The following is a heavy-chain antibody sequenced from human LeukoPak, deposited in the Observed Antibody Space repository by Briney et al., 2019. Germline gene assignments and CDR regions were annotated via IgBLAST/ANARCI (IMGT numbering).Heavy chain of an antibody. Sequence: PGGSLRLSCAASGFTFSSYGMHWVRRAPGKGLEWVAVISYDGSNKYYADSVKGRFTISRDNSKNTLYLQMNSLRAEDTAVYYCARGGEEPFDYWGQGTLVTVSS. CDR1: GFTFSSYG. CDR3: ARGGEEPFDY. J-gene: IGHJ4*02. CDR2: ISYDGSNK. V-gene: IGHV3-30*19. D-gene: IGHD3-16*01.